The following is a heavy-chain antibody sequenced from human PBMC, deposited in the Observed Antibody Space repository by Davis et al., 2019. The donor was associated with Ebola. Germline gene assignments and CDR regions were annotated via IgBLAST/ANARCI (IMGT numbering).Heavy chain of an antibody. J-gene: IGHJ4*02. CDR3: ARDYPQYTAMGY. D-gene: IGHD5-18*01. CDR2: ISYDGSNK. V-gene: IGHV3-30-3*01. CDR1: GFTFSSYA. Sequence: PGGSLRLSCAASGFTFSSYAMHWVRQAPGKGLEWVAVISYDGSNKYYADSVKGRFTISRDNSKNTLYLQMNSLRAEDTAVYYCARDYPQYTAMGYWGQGTLVTVSS.